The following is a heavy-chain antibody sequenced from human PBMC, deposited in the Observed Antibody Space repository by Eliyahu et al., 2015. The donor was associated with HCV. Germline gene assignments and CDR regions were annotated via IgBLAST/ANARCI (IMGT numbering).Heavy chain of an antibody. D-gene: IGHD2/OR15-2a*01. CDR3: TRDRPPSSIRVDAFDI. CDR1: GFTFGDYA. Sequence: TASGFTFGDYAMSWVRQAPGKGLEWVGFIRSKAYGGTTEYAASVKGRFTISRDDSKSIAYLQMNSLKTEDTAVYYCTRDRPPSSIRVDAFDIWGQGTMVTVSS. V-gene: IGHV3-49*04. J-gene: IGHJ3*02. CDR2: IRSKAYGGTT.